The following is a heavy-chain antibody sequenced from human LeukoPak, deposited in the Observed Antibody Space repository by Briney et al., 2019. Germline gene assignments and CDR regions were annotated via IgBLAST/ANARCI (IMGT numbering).Heavy chain of an antibody. Sequence: GGSLRLSCAASGFSFRSYWMHWVRQAPGKGLVWVSRINSDGTYTRNADSVKGRFTISRDNAKNTLYLQMNSLRAEGTAVYYCVRVWYYDSRGVDAFDIWGQGTMVTVSS. CDR1: GFSFRSYW. J-gene: IGHJ3*02. CDR3: VRVWYYDSRGVDAFDI. V-gene: IGHV3-74*01. D-gene: IGHD3-22*01. CDR2: INSDGTYT.